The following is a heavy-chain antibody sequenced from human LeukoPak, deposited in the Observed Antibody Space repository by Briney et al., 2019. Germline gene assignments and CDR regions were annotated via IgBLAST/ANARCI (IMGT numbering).Heavy chain of an antibody. V-gene: IGHV1-18*01. J-gene: IGHJ4*02. D-gene: IGHD3-16*01. CDR1: GYTFTSYG. Sequence: ASVKVSCQASGYTFTSYGISWVRQAPGQGLEWMGWISAYNGNTNYAQKLQGRVTMTTDTSTSTAYRELRSLRSDDTAVYYCASVGPGGYFDYCGQGTLVTASS. CDR3: ASVGPGGYFDY. CDR2: ISAYNGNT.